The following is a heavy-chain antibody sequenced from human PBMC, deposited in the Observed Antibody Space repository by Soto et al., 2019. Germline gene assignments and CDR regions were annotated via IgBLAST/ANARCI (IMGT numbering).Heavy chain of an antibody. J-gene: IGHJ5*01. Sequence: GGSLRLSCAASGFTFTDYAMYWVRQAPGKGLEWVTSISYDGGNKYYAASVKGRFTFSRDNSKNTVYLQMTSLRLEDTAVYYCARGTSLRFFDWPDSWGQGTLVTSPQ. CDR2: ISYDGGNK. D-gene: IGHD3-9*01. V-gene: IGHV3-30-3*01. CDR1: GFTFTDYA. CDR3: ARGTSLRFFDWPDS.